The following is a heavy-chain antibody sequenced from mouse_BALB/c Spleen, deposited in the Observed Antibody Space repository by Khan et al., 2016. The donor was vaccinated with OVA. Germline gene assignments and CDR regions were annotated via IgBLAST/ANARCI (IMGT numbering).Heavy chain of an antibody. CDR2: IYPGSNNT. Sequence: VQLQESGAELARPGASVKLSCKASGYTFTDYNINWVKQRTGQGLEWIGEIYPGSNNTYYNEKFKGKATLTADKSSSTAYMQLSSLTSEDSAVYLCAREWGAWFPYWGQGTLVTVSA. CDR3: AREWGAWFPY. J-gene: IGHJ3*01. V-gene: IGHV1-77*01. CDR1: GYTFTDYN.